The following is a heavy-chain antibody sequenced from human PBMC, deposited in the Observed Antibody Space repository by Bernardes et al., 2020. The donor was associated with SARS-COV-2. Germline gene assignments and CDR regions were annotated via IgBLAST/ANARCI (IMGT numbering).Heavy chain of an antibody. CDR3: ARGAYSLNKSGPRSVFDI. J-gene: IGHJ3*02. CDR2: INGDGTST. V-gene: IGHV3-74*01. D-gene: IGHD1-26*01. CDR1: GFTFSSYW. Sequence: GGSLRLCCAVSGFTFSSYWMHWIRQAPGKGLVWVSRINGDGTSTSYADSVKGRFTISRDNAKNTLNLQMNSLSAEDMAVYYCARGAYSLNKSGPRSVFDIWGQATMVTVSS.